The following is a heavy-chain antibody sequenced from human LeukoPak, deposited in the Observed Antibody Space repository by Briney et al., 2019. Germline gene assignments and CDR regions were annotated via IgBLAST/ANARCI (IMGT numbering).Heavy chain of an antibody. CDR2: IHASGPT. D-gene: IGHD6-6*01. Sequence: SETLSLTCTVSGGSISTYYWSWIRRPPGKGLEWIAYIHASGPTNYNPSLKSRITISVDTPKNQFSLKLSSVTAADTAVYYCARHDAGIATRPFDNWGQGTLVTVSS. V-gene: IGHV4-4*09. J-gene: IGHJ4*02. CDR3: ARHDAGIATRPFDN. CDR1: GGSISTYY.